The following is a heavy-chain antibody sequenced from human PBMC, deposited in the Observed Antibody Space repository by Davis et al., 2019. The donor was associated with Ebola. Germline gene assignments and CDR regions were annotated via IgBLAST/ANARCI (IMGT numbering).Heavy chain of an antibody. CDR2: IKQDGGEK. J-gene: IGHJ6*02. CDR1: GFIFRNYW. Sequence: PGGSLRLSCAAPGFIFRNYWMSWVRQAPGKGPEWVAIIKQDGGEKYYVDSVKGRFTISRDNAKNSLYLQMNSLRAEDTAVYYCAREVSNGMDVWGQGTTVTVSS. V-gene: IGHV3-7*03. CDR3: AREVSNGMDV.